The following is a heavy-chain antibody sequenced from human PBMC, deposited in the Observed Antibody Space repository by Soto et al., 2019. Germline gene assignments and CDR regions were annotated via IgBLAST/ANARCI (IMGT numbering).Heavy chain of an antibody. Sequence: GASVTVSCKASGYTFTSYGISWVRQAPGQGLEWMGWISAYNGNTNYAQKLQGRVTMTTDTSTSTAYMELRSLRSDDTAVYYCARDRTIGGSGSYSRAYYYYYGMDVWGQGTTVTVSS. CDR3: ARDRTIGGSGSYSRAYYYYYGMDV. V-gene: IGHV1-18*01. CDR1: GYTFTSYG. D-gene: IGHD1-26*01. J-gene: IGHJ6*02. CDR2: ISAYNGNT.